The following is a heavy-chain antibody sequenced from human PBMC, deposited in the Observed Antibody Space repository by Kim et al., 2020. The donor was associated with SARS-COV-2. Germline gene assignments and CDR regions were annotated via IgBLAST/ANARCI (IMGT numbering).Heavy chain of an antibody. CDR2: INHSGST. D-gene: IGHD3-3*01. CDR1: GGSFSGYY. V-gene: IGHV4-34*01. Sequence: SETLSLTCAVFGGSFSGYYWSWIRQPPGKGLEWIGEINHSGSTNYNPSLKSRVTISVDTSTNQFSLKLSSVTAADTAVYYCARGLADYDFWSGYLHYFDYWGQGTLVTVSS. J-gene: IGHJ4*02. CDR3: ARGLADYDFWSGYLHYFDY.